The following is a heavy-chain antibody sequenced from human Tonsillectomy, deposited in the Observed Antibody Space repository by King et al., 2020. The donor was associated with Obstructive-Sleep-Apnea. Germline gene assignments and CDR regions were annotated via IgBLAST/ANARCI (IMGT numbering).Heavy chain of an antibody. Sequence: QLQESGPGLVKPSQTLSLTCTVSGGSISRCDYCWGCIRHPPGKGLEWMGYIYYSGSTYYNPSLKSRVTISVDTSKNQFSLKLSSVTAADTAVYYCARASGYYSGDFDYWGQGTLVTVSS. D-gene: IGHD3-22*01. J-gene: IGHJ4*02. CDR2: IYYSGST. CDR1: GGSISRCDYC. CDR3: ARASGYYSGDFDY. V-gene: IGHV4-30-4*01.